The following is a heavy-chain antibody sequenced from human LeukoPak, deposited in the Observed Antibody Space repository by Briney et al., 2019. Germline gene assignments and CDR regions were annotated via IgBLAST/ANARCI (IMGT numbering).Heavy chain of an antibody. CDR2: ISGSGGST. V-gene: IGHV3-23*01. Sequence: HPGGSLRLSCAASGFTFSSYAMSWVRQAPGKGLEWVSAISGSGGSTYYADSVKGRFTISRDNSKNTLYLQMNSLRAEDTAVYYCAKDLLPFGATTYFDYWGQGTLVTVSS. D-gene: IGHD1-26*01. J-gene: IGHJ4*02. CDR1: GFTFSSYA. CDR3: AKDLLPFGATTYFDY.